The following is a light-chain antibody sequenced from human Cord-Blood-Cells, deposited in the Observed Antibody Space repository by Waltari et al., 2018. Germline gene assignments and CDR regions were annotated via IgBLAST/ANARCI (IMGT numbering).Light chain of an antibody. CDR3: SSYTSSSTV. Sequence: QSALTQPASVSGSPGQSITISCTGTSSDVGGYNYASWYQPHPGKAPKLMIYDVSKRPSGVSNRFSGSKSGNTASLTISGLQAEDEADYYCSSYTSSSTVFGGGTKLTVL. CDR1: SSDVGGYNY. V-gene: IGLV2-14*01. CDR2: DVS. J-gene: IGLJ3*02.